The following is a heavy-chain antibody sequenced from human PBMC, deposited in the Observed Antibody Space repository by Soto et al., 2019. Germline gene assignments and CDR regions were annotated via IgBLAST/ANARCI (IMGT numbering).Heavy chain of an antibody. Sequence: ASVKVSCTASGFTFTSSAVQWVRQARGQRLEWIGWIVVGSGNTNYAQKFQERVTITRDMSTSTAYMELSSLRSEDTAVYYCAAGWGAYDILTGYSGYYGMDVWGQGTTVTVSS. V-gene: IGHV1-58*01. CDR1: GFTFTSSA. CDR3: AAGWGAYDILTGYSGYYGMDV. J-gene: IGHJ6*02. CDR2: IVVGSGNT. D-gene: IGHD3-9*01.